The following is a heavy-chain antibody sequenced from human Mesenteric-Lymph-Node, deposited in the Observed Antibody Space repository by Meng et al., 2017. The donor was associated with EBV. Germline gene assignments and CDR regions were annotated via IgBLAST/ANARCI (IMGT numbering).Heavy chain of an antibody. V-gene: IGHV1-46*04. CDR2: FNPNDGGT. D-gene: IGHD3-22*01. CDR1: GFTFSNYY. Sequence: QEQLVQSGAEVKKPGASVKVSCKASGFTFSNYYVDWVRQAPGQGLEWMGVFNPNDGGTTLRRTLEGRVTMTSDTSTTTVYLELNSLTIFDTAVYYCATRYFYGSSGYIYWGQGTLVTVSS. CDR3: ATRYFYGSSGYIY. J-gene: IGHJ4*02.